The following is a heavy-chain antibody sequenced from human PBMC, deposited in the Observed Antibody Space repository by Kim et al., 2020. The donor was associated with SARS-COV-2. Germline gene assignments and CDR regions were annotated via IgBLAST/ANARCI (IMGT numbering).Heavy chain of an antibody. V-gene: IGHV1-46*01. D-gene: IGHD3-16*01. CDR3: ARGGTARAFDI. J-gene: IGHJ3*02. CDR2: T. Sequence: TGYEQKFQGRVTMTRDTSTSTVYMELSSLRSEDTAVYYCARGGTARAFDIWGQGTMVTVSS.